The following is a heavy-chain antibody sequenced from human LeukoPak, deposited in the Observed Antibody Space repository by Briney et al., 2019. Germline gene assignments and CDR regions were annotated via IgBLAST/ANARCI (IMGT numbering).Heavy chain of an antibody. Sequence: GGSLRLSCAGSGITFSSYWMHWVRQAPGKGLVWVSRINSDGRSTNYADSAKGRFTISRDNAKNTLYLQMNSLRAEDTAVYYCARSAYPGNSVIEDWGRGTLVTVSS. CDR2: INSDGRST. CDR3: ARSAYPGNSVIED. CDR1: GITFSSYW. D-gene: IGHD4-23*01. J-gene: IGHJ4*02. V-gene: IGHV3-74*01.